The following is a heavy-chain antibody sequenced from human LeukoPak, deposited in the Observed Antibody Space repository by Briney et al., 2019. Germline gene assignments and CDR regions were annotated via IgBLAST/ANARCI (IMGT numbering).Heavy chain of an antibody. CDR1: GFIFSTYT. V-gene: IGHV3-64D*06. CDR3: VGDQVDDTGYLR. CDR2: INGDGRTT. D-gene: IGHD5-12*01. Sequence: PGGSLRLSCSASGFIFSTYTMYWVRQAPGKGLEYVSVINGDGRTTYYIDSVKGRFTISRGNSKNTLYLQMSSLSTEDTAVYYCVGDQVDDTGYLRWGQGTRVTVSA. J-gene: IGHJ4*02.